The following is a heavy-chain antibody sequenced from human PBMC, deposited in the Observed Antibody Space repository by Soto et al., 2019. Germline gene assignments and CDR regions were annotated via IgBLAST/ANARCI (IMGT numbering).Heavy chain of an antibody. CDR3: ARDIASRRFDY. V-gene: IGHV3-33*01. J-gene: IGHJ4*02. CDR2: IWYDGSDK. Sequence: GGSLRLSCEASGFTFRNHGMHWVRQAPGKGLERVAVIWYDGSDKYYADSVKGRFTISRDNSKNTLYLQMNSLRAEDTAVYYCARDIASRRFDYLGQGVLVTVSS. CDR1: GFTFRNHG. D-gene: IGHD6-6*01.